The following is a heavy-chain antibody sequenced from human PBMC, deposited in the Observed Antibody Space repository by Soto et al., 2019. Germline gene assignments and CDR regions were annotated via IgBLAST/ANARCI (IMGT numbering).Heavy chain of an antibody. V-gene: IGHV3-30*18. CDR1: GFTFSSYG. CDR3: AKDRLRAAAGMDV. J-gene: IGHJ6*02. CDR2: ISYDGSNE. Sequence: QVQVVESGGGVVQPGRSLRLSCAASGFTFSSYGMHWVRQAPGKGLEWVAVISYDGSNEYYADSVKGRFTISRDNSKNTLYLQMNSLRAEDTAVYYCAKDRLRAAAGMDVWGQGTTVTVSS. D-gene: IGHD6-13*01.